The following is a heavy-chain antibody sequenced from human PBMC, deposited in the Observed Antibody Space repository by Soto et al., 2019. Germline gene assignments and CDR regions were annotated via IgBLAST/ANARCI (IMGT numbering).Heavy chain of an antibody. CDR3: AVNIVATISSFDY. CDR1: GESFSGYY. J-gene: IGHJ4*02. Sequence: QVQLQQWGAGLLKPSETLSLTCAVYGESFSGYYWSWIRQPPGKGLEWIGEINHSGSTTYNPSLKSRVPMSVDTSKNQFSLKLGSVTAADTAVYYCAVNIVATISSFDYWGQGTLVTVSS. CDR2: INHSGST. V-gene: IGHV4-34*01. D-gene: IGHD5-12*01.